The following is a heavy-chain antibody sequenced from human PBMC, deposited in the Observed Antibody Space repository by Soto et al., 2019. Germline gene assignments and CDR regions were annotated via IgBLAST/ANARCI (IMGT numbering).Heavy chain of an antibody. CDR3: AKDPVLRYFGYFDY. Sequence: GSLLRSCSASGFTFSSYAMSWVRQAPGKGLEWVSAISGSGGSTYYADSVKGRFTISRDNSKNTLYLQMNSLRAEDTAVYYCAKDPVLRYFGYFDYWGQGTPVNVYS. V-gene: IGHV3-23*01. J-gene: IGHJ4*02. CDR1: GFTFSSYA. D-gene: IGHD3-9*01. CDR2: ISGSGGST.